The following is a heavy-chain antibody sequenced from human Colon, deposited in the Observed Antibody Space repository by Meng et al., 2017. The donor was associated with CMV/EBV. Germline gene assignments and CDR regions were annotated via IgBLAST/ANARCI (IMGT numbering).Heavy chain of an antibody. V-gene: IGHV3-7*04. D-gene: IGHD3-16*01. CDR3: ARDVRFGLFDL. Sequence: EVELVGSGGALVQPGGSLRLSCAASGFTFSSYWMDWVRQVPGKGLELVAIINHDGSADYYVDSVKGRLTVSRDNAKNSLYLQLNSLRVDDTAIYFCARDVRFGLFDLWGPGTLVTVSS. CDR1: GFTFSSYW. J-gene: IGHJ2*01. CDR2: INHDGSAD.